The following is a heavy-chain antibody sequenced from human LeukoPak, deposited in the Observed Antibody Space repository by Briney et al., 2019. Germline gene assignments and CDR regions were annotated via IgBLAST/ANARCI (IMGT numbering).Heavy chain of an antibody. CDR3: ARGLNSGNDPTLQL. Sequence: SVKVSCKASGGTFSSYAISWVRQAPGQGLEWMGGIIPIFGTANYAQKFQGRVTITADESTSTAYMELSSLRSEDTAVYYCARGLNSGNDPTLQLWGQGTLVTVSS. CDR1: GGTFSSYA. J-gene: IGHJ4*02. D-gene: IGHD5-12*01. CDR2: IIPIFGTA. V-gene: IGHV1-69*13.